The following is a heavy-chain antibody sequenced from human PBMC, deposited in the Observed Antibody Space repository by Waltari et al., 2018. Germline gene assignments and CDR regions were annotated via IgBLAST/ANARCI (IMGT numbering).Heavy chain of an antibody. CDR3: ASRKEPLRSAAGLY. V-gene: IGHV4-39*01. J-gene: IGHJ4*02. CDR1: VAPTGIVVTY. D-gene: IGHD6-13*01. Sequence: HLHLQESGPGLLKPSEPLSLPSPFPVAPTGIVVTYWGWFRQPPGKGLEWIGGIYYSGSTYYNPSLKSRVTISVDTSKNQLSLKLSSVTAADTAVYYCASRKEPLRSAAGLYWGQGTLVTVSS. CDR2: IYYSGST.